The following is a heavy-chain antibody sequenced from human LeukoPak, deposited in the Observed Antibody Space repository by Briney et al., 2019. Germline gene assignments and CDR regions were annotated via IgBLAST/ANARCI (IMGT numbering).Heavy chain of an antibody. CDR1: GGSISSGDYY. CDR2: IYYTGST. Sequence: SQTLSLTCTVSGGSISSGDYYWTWIRQPPGKGLEWIGYIYYTGSTYYNPSLKSRVTISIDTSENQFSLKLSSVTAADTAVYYCARYPLSRLVPYVFDYWGQGTLVTVSS. CDR3: ARYPLSRLVPYVFDY. D-gene: IGHD3-9*01. J-gene: IGHJ4*02. V-gene: IGHV4-30-4*08.